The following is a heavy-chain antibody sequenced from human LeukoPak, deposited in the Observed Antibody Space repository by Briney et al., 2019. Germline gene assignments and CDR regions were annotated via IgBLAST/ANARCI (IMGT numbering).Heavy chain of an antibody. CDR1: GFTFSSYA. Sequence: KAGGSLRLSCAASGFTFSSYAMHWVRQAPGKGLEWVAVISYDGSNKYYADSVKGRFTISRDNSKNTLYLQMNSLRAEDTAVYYCASHSNRDYWGQGTLVTVSS. CDR2: ISYDGSNK. D-gene: IGHD4-11*01. V-gene: IGHV3-30-3*01. CDR3: ASHSNRDY. J-gene: IGHJ4*02.